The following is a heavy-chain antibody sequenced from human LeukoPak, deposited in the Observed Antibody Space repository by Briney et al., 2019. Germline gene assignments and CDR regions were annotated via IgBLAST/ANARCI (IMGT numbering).Heavy chain of an antibody. CDR1: GGSFSGYY. V-gene: IGHV4-34*01. Sequence: SETLSLTCAVYGGSFSGYYWSWIRQPPGKGLEWIGEINHSGSTNYDPSLKSRVTISVDTSKNQFSLKLSSVTAADTAVYYCARAPEYYFDYWGQGTLVTVSS. CDR3: ARAPEYYFDY. CDR2: INHSGST. J-gene: IGHJ4*02.